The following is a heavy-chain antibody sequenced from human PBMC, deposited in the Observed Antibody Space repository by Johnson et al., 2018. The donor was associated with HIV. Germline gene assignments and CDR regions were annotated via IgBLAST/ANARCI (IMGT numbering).Heavy chain of an antibody. D-gene: IGHD3-22*01. CDR2: ISGSGGSK. CDR1: GFTFSSYA. V-gene: IGHV3-23*04. CDR3: AKGRSMYYYDSSGWGGAFDI. J-gene: IGHJ3*02. Sequence: VQLVESGGGLVQPGGSLRLSCAASGFTFSSYAMSWVRQAPGTGLEWVSAISGSGGSKYYEDSVKGRFTISRDNTKNTLYLKMNSLRAEDTAVYYCAKGRSMYYYDSSGWGGAFDIWGQGTMVTVSS.